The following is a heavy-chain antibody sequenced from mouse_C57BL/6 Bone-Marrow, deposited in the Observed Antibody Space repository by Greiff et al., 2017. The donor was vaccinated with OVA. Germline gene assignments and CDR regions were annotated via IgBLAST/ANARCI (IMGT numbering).Heavy chain of an antibody. CDR2: ISGGGGNT. V-gene: IGHV5-9*01. CDR3: ARQRGYDAGDY. Sequence: EVKLVESGGGLVKPGGSLKLSCAASGFTFSSYTMSWVRQTPEKRLEWVATISGGGGNTYYTDSVKGRFTISRDNAKNTLYLQMSSLRSEDTALYYCARQRGYDAGDYWGQVTTLTVSS. CDR1: GFTFSSYT. J-gene: IGHJ2*01. D-gene: IGHD2-2*01.